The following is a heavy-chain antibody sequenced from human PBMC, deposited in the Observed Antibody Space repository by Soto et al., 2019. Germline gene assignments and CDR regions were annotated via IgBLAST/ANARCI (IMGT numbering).Heavy chain of an antibody. Sequence: PGESLKISCQGSGYDFSSYWIAWARQMPGKGLEWMGIIYPGDSDTRYSPSFQGQVTISVDKSITTAYLQWSSLKASDTAMYYCARGYCTTTICDPWFDPWGQGTLVTVSS. CDR1: GYDFSSYW. D-gene: IGHD2-2*01. CDR2: IYPGDSDT. J-gene: IGHJ5*02. CDR3: ARGYCTTTICDPWFDP. V-gene: IGHV5-51*01.